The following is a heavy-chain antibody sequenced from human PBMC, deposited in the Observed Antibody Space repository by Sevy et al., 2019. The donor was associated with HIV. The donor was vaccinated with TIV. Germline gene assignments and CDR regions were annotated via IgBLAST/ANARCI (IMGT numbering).Heavy chain of an antibody. CDR3: ARGRYFNDRSARGDCDY. CDR1: GFTFSNYG. D-gene: IGHD3-22*01. CDR2: IWHDGSNK. J-gene: IGHJ4*02. Sequence: GGSLRLSCAASGFTFSNYGMHWVRQAPGKGLEWVAVIWHDGSNKYYADSVKGRFTISRDNSKNTLYLQMNSLRVEDTAVYFGARGRYFNDRSARGDCDYWGQGTLVTVSS. V-gene: IGHV3-33*01.